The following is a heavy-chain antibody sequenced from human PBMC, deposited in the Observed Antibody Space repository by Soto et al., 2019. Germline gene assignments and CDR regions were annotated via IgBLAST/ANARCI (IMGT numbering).Heavy chain of an antibody. Sequence: PSETLSLTCKVSGPPISSGDYYWSWVRKATGKGLELIGYIYYSGRSYYSPSFKRRIGLSLDVSKNVFSLRLTSVAASDTAVYFCARVGYCLDKFSYWGPGMSVTVSS. J-gene: IGHJ4*02. D-gene: IGHD3-16*01. V-gene: IGHV4-30-4*01. CDR3: ARVGYCLDKFSY. CDR1: GPPISSGDYY. CDR2: IYYSGRS.